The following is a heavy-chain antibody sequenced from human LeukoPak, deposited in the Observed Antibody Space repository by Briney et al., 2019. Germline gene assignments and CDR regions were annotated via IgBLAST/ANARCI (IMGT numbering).Heavy chain of an antibody. Sequence: GGSLRLSCAVSGFTFSDYYMTWIRQGPGKGLEWVSDIDSSGSTRYYADSVKGRFTISRDNAKNTLYLEMNSLRAEDTAVYSCAIDGSGSDDFDYWGQGTLVIVSS. CDR2: IDSSGSTR. V-gene: IGHV3-11*04. D-gene: IGHD1-26*01. J-gene: IGHJ4*02. CDR1: GFTFSDYY. CDR3: AIDGSGSDDFDY.